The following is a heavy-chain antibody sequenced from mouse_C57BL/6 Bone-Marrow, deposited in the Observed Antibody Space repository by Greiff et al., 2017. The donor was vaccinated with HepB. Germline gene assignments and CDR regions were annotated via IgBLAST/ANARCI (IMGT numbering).Heavy chain of an antibody. CDR2: ISDGGSYT. J-gene: IGHJ2*01. V-gene: IGHV5-4*03. CDR1: GFTFSSYA. CDR3: ARGLTTVVFYYFDY. Sequence: EVKVVESGGGLVKPGGSLKLSCAASGFTFSSYAMSWVRQTPEKRLEWVATISDGGSYTYYPDNVKGRFTISRDNAKNNLYLQMSHLKSEDTAMYYCARGLTTVVFYYFDYWGQGTTLTVSS. D-gene: IGHD1-1*01.